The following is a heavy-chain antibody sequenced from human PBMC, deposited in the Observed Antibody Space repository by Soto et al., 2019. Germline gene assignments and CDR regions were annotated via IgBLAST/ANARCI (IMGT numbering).Heavy chain of an antibody. Sequence: SGGSLRLSCAASGFVFSDFQFNWVRQAPGGGLEWLSSITGTSAFTEYAESIEGRFTISRDNPNKLLFLHMDNLRPEDTTVYYCARDNLAFQGAFDVWGQGTLVTVPS. D-gene: IGHD3-16*01. CDR2: ITGTSAFT. CDR3: ARDNLAFQGAFDV. CDR1: GFVFSDFQ. V-gene: IGHV3-21*01. J-gene: IGHJ4*02.